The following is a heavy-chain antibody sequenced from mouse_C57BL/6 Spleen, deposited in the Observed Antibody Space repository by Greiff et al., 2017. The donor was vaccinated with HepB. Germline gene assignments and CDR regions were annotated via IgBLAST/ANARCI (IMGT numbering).Heavy chain of an antibody. V-gene: IGHV7-3*01. D-gene: IGHD1-1*01. Sequence: EVQLVESGGGLVQPGGSLSLSCAASGFTFTDYYMTWVRQPPGKALEWLGFIRNKANGYTTEYSAYVKGRFTISRDNSQSILYLQMNDLRAEDSAMYYCARYSTTVDYYAMDYWGQGTSGTVSS. CDR3: ARYSTTVDYYAMDY. J-gene: IGHJ4*01. CDR1: GFTFTDYY. CDR2: IRNKANGYTT.